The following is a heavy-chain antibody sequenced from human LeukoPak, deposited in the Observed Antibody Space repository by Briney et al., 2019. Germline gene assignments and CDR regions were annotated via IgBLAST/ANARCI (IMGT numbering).Heavy chain of an antibody. CDR2: ISSSGSTI. V-gene: IGHV3-11*04. J-gene: IGHJ6*03. CDR3: ARDRYCSSTTCYWNYYYYYMDV. CDR1: GFTFSDYY. Sequence: PGGSLRLSCAASGFTFSDYYMSWIRQAPGKGLEWVSYISSSGSTIYYADSVKGRFTISRDNAKNSLYLQMNSLRAEDTAVYYCARDRYCSSTTCYWNYYYYYMDVWGKGTTVTVPS. D-gene: IGHD2-2*01.